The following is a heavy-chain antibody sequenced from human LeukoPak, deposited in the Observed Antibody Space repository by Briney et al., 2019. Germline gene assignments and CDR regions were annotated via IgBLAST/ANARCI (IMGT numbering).Heavy chain of an antibody. CDR1: GYSFTCYW. CDR3: ARTSGYSYGWGNWFDP. Sequence: GESLKISCKGSGYSFTCYWIGWVRQMPGKGLEWMGIIYPGDSDTRYSPSFQGQVTISADKSISTAYLQWSSLKASDTTMYYCARTSGYSYGWGNWFDPWGQGTLVTVSS. J-gene: IGHJ5*02. V-gene: IGHV5-51*01. D-gene: IGHD5-18*01. CDR2: IYPGDSDT.